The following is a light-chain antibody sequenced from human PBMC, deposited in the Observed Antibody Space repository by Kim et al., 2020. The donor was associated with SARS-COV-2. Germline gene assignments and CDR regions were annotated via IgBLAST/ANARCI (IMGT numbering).Light chain of an antibody. V-gene: IGLV3-19*01. Sequence: ALGQTGRITCQGDSLRSYYATWYQQKPGQAPIVVIYGKNNRPSGIPGRFSGSSSGDTASLTITGTQAGDEADYYCNSRGSNDNVLFGGGTQLTVL. CDR1: SLRSYY. CDR2: GKN. CDR3: NSRGSNDNVL. J-gene: IGLJ2*01.